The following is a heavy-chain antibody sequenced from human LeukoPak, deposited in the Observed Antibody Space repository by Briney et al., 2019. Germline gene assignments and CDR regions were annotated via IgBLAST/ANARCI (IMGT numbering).Heavy chain of an antibody. J-gene: IGHJ4*02. CDR1: EFTFSSYA. D-gene: IGHD6-25*01. V-gene: IGHV3-30-3*01. CDR3: ANIIRKYTSGYYYFDY. CDR2: ISFDGNNE. Sequence: GGSLRLSCAASEFTFSSYAMHWVRQAPGKGLEWVADISFDGNNEHYADSVKGRFIISRDNCKNTLYLQMNSLRAEDTAVYYCANIIRKYTSGYYYFDYWGQGTLVTVSS.